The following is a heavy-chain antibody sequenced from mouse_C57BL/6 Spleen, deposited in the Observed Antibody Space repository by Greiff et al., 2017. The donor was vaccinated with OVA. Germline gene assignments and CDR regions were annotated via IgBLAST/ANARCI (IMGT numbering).Heavy chain of an antibody. Sequence: VQLQQSGPALVKPGASVKMSCKASGYTFTDYYMNWVKQSHGKSLEWIGVINPYNGGTSYNQKFKGKATLTVDKSSSTAYMELNSLTSEDSAVYYCARSGRYFDVWGTGTTVTVSS. CDR1: GYTFTDYY. J-gene: IGHJ1*03. CDR3: ARSGRYFDV. D-gene: IGHD3-2*02. CDR2: INPYNGGT. V-gene: IGHV1-19*01.